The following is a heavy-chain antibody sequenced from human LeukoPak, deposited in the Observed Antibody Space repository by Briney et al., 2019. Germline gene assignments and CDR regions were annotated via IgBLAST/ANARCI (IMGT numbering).Heavy chain of an antibody. Sequence: ASVKVACKASGYTFTSYGISWVRQAPGQGLEWMGWISAYNGITNYAQKLQGRVTMTTDTSTSTAYMELRSLRSDDTAVYYCARARTEAVAAYYFDYWGQGTLVTVSS. CDR2: ISAYNGIT. CDR3: ARARTEAVAAYYFDY. CDR1: GYTFTSYG. V-gene: IGHV1-18*01. J-gene: IGHJ4*02. D-gene: IGHD6-19*01.